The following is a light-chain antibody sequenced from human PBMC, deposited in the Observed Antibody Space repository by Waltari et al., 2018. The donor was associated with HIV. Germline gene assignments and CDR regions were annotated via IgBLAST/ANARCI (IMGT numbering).Light chain of an antibody. J-gene: IGLJ1*01. V-gene: IGLV2-23*02. Sequence: QSALTQPASVSGSLGQSISISCSGSSSDLGLYNLVSWYQVSPGKAPKLIIHEVNKRPSGVSKRFSGSKSGKTASLTISGLQTEDEADYYCGSYAGDSNYVFGTGTKVTVL. CDR1: SSDLGLYNL. CDR2: EVN. CDR3: GSYAGDSNYV.